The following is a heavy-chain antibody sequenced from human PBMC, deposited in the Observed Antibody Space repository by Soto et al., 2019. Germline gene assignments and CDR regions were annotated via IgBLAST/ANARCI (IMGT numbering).Heavy chain of an antibody. Sequence: QLQLQESGSGLVKPSQTLSLTCAVSGGSISSGGYSWSWIRQPPGKGLEWIGYIYHSGSTYYNPSLKSRVTISVDRSKNQFSLKLSSVTAADTAVYYCAREIRNYDILTSYFDYWGQGTLVTVSS. CDR3: AREIRNYDILTSYFDY. CDR2: IYHSGST. V-gene: IGHV4-30-2*01. CDR1: GGSISSGGYS. J-gene: IGHJ4*02. D-gene: IGHD3-9*01.